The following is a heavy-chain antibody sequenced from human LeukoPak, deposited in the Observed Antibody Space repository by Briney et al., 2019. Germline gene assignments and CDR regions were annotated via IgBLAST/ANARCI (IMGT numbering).Heavy chain of an antibody. CDR2: FDPEDGET. Sequence: ASVKVSCKASGYTFTSYGISWVRQAPGQGLEWMGGFDPEDGETIYAQKFQGRVTMTEDTSTDTAYMELSSLRSEDTAVYYCATDPPTRQLWFAYWGQGTLVTVSS. V-gene: IGHV1-24*01. CDR1: GYTFTSYG. CDR3: ATDPPTRQLWFAY. J-gene: IGHJ4*02. D-gene: IGHD5-18*01.